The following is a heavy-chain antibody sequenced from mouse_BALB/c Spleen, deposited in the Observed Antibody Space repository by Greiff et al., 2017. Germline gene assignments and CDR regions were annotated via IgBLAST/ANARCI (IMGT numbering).Heavy chain of an antibody. V-gene: IGHV4-2*02. CDR2: INPGSSTI. J-gene: IGHJ4*01. CDR3: ARQLTGYAMDY. CDR1: GFDFSRYW. D-gene: IGHD4-1*01. Sequence: EVQLVESGGGLVQPGGSLNLSCAASGFDFSRYWMSWARQAPGKGQEWIGEINPGSSTINYTPSLKDKFIISRDNAKNTLYLQMSKVRSEDTALYYCARQLTGYAMDYWGQGTSVTVSS.